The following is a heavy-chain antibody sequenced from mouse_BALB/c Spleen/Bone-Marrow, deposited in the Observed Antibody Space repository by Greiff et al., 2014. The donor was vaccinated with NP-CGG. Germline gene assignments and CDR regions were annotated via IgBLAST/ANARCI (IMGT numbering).Heavy chain of an antibody. CDR3: AREKVYYGISWFAY. Sequence: QVQLQQSGTEVARPGASVKLSCKASGYSFTTYWMNWVKQRPGQGLEWIGMIHPSDSETRLNQKFKDKATLTVDKSSSTAYMRLNSPTSEDSAVYYCAREKVYYGISWFAYWGQGTLVTVSA. CDR2: IHPSDSET. V-gene: IGHV1-61*01. J-gene: IGHJ3*01. D-gene: IGHD2-1*01. CDR1: GYSFTTYW.